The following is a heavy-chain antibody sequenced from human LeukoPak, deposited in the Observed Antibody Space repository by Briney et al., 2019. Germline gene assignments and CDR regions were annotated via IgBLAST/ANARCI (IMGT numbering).Heavy chain of an antibody. Sequence: GGSLRLSCAASGFDFSAYEMNWVRQAPGKGLEWVAYFAGSDTTKYYADSVRGRFTISRDNAKNSLFLQMNSLRAEDTTLYYCTTLGYHLDSWGQGTLVTVSS. V-gene: IGHV3-48*03. D-gene: IGHD3-22*01. J-gene: IGHJ4*02. CDR1: GFDFSAYE. CDR3: TTLGYHLDS. CDR2: FAGSDTTK.